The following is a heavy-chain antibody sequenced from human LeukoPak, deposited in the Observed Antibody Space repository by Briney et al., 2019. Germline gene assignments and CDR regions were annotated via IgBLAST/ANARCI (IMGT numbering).Heavy chain of an antibody. Sequence: PSETLSLTCTVSGGSISSGRSYWSWIRQSAGKGLEWIGRISTSGNTNYNPSLKSRVTISVDASKNQFSLKLSSVTAADTAVYYCASRNYYDSSDYHFDYWGQGTLVTVSS. CDR1: GGSISSGRSY. D-gene: IGHD3-22*01. CDR3: ASRNYYDSSDYHFDY. V-gene: IGHV4-61*02. J-gene: IGHJ4*02. CDR2: ISTSGNT.